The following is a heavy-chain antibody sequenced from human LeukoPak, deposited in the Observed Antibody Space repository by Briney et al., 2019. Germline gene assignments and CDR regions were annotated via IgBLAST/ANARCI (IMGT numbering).Heavy chain of an antibody. V-gene: IGHV3-23*01. D-gene: IGHD3-22*01. J-gene: IGHJ4*02. CDR3: AKGPRTYYYDSSGYYHFDY. CDR2: ISGSGGST. Sequence: GSLRLSCAASGFTFSSYAMSWVRQAPGKGLEWVSAISGSGGSTYYADSVKGRFTISRDNSKNTLYLQMNSLRAEDTAVYYCAKGPRTYYYDSSGYYHFDYWGQGTLVTVSS. CDR1: GFTFSSYA.